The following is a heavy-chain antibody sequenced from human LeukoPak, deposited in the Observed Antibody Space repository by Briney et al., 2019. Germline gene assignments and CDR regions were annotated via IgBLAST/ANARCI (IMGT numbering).Heavy chain of an antibody. D-gene: IGHD3-10*01. CDR3: ATLNHGITMVRGVPRDYFDY. CDR2: IYYSGST. J-gene: IGHJ4*02. Sequence: SETLSLTCTVSGGSISSSSYYWGWIRQPPGKGLEWIGSIYYSGSTYYNPSLKSRVTISVDTSKNQFSLKLSSVTAADTAVYYCATLNHGITMVRGVPRDYFDYWGQGTLVTVSS. V-gene: IGHV4-39*07. CDR1: GGSISSSSYY.